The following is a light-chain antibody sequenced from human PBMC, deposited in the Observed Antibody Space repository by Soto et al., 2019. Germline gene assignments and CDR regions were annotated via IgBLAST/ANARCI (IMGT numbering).Light chain of an antibody. Sequence: DIQMTQSSSALSASVGDRVTITCRASQSINNWLAWYQLKPGKAPKLLIYEASSLESGVPSRFSGSGSGTGFTLTISSLQPDDLATYYCQQYNSYPWTFGQGTKVDIK. CDR3: QQYNSYPWT. CDR1: QSINNW. J-gene: IGKJ1*01. V-gene: IGKV1-5*01. CDR2: EAS.